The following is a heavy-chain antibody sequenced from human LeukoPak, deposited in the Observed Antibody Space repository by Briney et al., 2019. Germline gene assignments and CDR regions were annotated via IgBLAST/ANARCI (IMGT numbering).Heavy chain of an antibody. CDR3: AREYCSGGTCSPNDPFDS. Sequence: SETLSLTCAVYGGSFSGYYWSWIRQPPGKGLEWIGEINHSGSTNYNPSLKSRVTISVDTSKNQFSLQLNSVTPEDTAVYYCAREYCSGGTCSPNDPFDSWGQGTLVTVSS. CDR1: GGSFSGYY. D-gene: IGHD2-15*01. J-gene: IGHJ5*01. CDR2: INHSGST. V-gene: IGHV4-34*01.